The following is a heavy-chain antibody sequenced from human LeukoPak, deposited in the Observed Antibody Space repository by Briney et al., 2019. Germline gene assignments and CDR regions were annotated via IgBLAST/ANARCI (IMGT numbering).Heavy chain of an antibody. CDR2: IYYSGST. CDR3: ASWGFSGSYYKNY. V-gene: IGHV4-39*01. D-gene: IGHD1-26*01. CDR1: GGSISSSSYY. Sequence: SETLSLTCTVSGGSISSSSYYWGWIRHPPGKGLEWIGSIYYSGSTYYNPSLKSRVTISVDTSKNQFSLKLSSVTAADTAVYYCASWGFSGSYYKNYWGQGTLVTVSS. J-gene: IGHJ4*02.